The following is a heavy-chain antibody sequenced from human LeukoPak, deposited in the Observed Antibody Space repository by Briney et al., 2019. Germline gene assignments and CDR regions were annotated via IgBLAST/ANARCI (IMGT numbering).Heavy chain of an antibody. V-gene: IGHV3-21*01. CDR2: ISSSSSYI. Sequence: GGSLRLSCAASGFTFSSYSMNWVRQAPGKGLEWVSSISSSSSYIYYADSVEGRFTISRDNAKNSPYLQMNSLRAEDTAVYYCARGVVVVAATPDYWGQGTLVTVSS. J-gene: IGHJ4*02. CDR3: ARGVVVVAATPDY. D-gene: IGHD2-15*01. CDR1: GFTFSSYS.